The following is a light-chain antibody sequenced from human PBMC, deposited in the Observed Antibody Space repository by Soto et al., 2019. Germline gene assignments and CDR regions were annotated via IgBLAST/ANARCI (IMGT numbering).Light chain of an antibody. CDR2: EAS. CDR1: QSVSSSS. Sequence: MVLTQGPGTLSWSPGKRATLSCRASQSVSSSSLAWYQQNPGQAPRLLIYEASSRATGIPDRFSGSGSWTDFTLTISRLEPEDFALYSCQQYSAFGPGNQVDIK. J-gene: IGKJ3*01. V-gene: IGKV3-20*01. CDR3: QQYSA.